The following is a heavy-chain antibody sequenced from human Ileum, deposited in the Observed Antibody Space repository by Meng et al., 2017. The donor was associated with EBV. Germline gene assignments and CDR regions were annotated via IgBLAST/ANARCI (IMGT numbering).Heavy chain of an antibody. D-gene: IGHD4-17*01. CDR1: GDSISSNNW. J-gene: IGHJ4*02. V-gene: IGHV4-4*02. CDR2: IYHSGST. CDR3: ASGRDYAWHS. Sequence: GPRQESGPGLVKLSGTVSLTCAVSGDSISSNNWWSWVSQPPGKGLEWIGEIYHSGSTNYNPSFKSRVTMSVDKSKNQISLNLSSVTAADTAVYYCASGRDYAWHSWGRGTLVTVSS.